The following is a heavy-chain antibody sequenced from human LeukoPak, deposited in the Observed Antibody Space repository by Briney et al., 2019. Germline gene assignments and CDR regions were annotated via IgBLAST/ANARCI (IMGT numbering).Heavy chain of an antibody. CDR2: IWYDGSNK. Sequence: GGSLRLSCAASGFTFSSYGMHWVRQAPGKGLEWVAVIWYDGSNKYYADSVKGRFTISRDNSKNTLYLQMNSLRAEDTAVYYCAKSAYSSGWYVDYWGRGTLVTVSS. V-gene: IGHV3-33*06. J-gene: IGHJ4*02. CDR1: GFTFSSYG. CDR3: AKSAYSSGWYVDY. D-gene: IGHD6-19*01.